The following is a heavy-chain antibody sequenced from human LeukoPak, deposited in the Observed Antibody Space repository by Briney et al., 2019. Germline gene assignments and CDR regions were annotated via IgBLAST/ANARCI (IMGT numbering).Heavy chain of an antibody. J-gene: IGHJ4*02. CDR2: ISSSGGST. CDR3: ARTGVGGGYRFDY. CDR1: GFSFSNYA. D-gene: IGHD1-26*01. V-gene: IGHV3-23*01. Sequence: GGSLRLPCVASGFSFSNYAMTWVRQAPGKGLEWVSGISSSGGSTYYADSVRGRFTISRDNFKNTLDVQMSSLGVEDTAIYYCARTGVGGGYRFDYWGQGTLVTVSS.